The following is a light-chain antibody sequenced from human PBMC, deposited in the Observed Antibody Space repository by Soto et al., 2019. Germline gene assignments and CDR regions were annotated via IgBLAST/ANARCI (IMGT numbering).Light chain of an antibody. CDR3: QQYTNTNNPWM. V-gene: IGKV1-5*01. CDR2: DAS. J-gene: IGKJ1*01. CDR1: QTISTW. Sequence: DIQVTQSPPTLSASLGDRVTITFLASQTISTWMAWYQQKTGKAPKLLFYDASTLQSGVASRFSGSGSGKEFTLIISGLQTDDSATYYCQQYTNTNNPWMFGQGTKVDIK.